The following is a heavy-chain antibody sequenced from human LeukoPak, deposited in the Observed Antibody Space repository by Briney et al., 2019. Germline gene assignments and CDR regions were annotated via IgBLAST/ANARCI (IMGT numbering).Heavy chain of an antibody. D-gene: IGHD3-22*01. J-gene: IGHJ4*02. Sequence: GGSLRLSCAASGFTFSSYGIHWVRQAPGKGLEWVAFIRYDGSNKYYVDFVKGRFTISRDNSKNTLYLQMNSLRAEDTAVYYCAKDGRLVRPQYFFDYWGQGTLVTVSS. V-gene: IGHV3-30*02. CDR2: IRYDGSNK. CDR3: AKDGRLVRPQYFFDY. CDR1: GFTFSSYG.